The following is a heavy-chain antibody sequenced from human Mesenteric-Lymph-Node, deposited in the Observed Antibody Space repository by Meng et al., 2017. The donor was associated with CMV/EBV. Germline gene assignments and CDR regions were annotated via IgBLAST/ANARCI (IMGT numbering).Heavy chain of an antibody. CDR2: ISSRGSNI. Sequence: GGPLRLSCAASGFTFSCYDMNWVRHAPGKGLEWVSYISSRGSNIYYADSVKGRFTISRDNAKNSLCLQMNSLRADDTAVYLCAKKYCSRTRCYSAFDIWGQGTMVTVSS. D-gene: IGHD2-2*01. CDR1: GFTFSCYD. V-gene: IGHV3-48*03. CDR3: AKKYCSRTRCYSAFDI. J-gene: IGHJ3*02.